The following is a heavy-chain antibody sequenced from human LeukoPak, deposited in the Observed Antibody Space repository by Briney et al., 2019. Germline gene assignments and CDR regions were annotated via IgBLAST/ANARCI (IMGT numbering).Heavy chain of an antibody. D-gene: IGHD6-13*01. CDR2: ISSSSSYI. J-gene: IGHJ4*02. CDR1: GFTFSTYS. Sequence: GGSLRLSCAASGFTFSTYSMNWVRQAPGKGLEWVSSISSSSSYIYYADSVKGRFTISRDNARKSLYLQMDSLRAEDTAVFYCAKGPKQLVFVRGYYFDDWGQGTLVTVSS. V-gene: IGHV3-21*01. CDR3: AKGPKQLVFVRGYYFDD.